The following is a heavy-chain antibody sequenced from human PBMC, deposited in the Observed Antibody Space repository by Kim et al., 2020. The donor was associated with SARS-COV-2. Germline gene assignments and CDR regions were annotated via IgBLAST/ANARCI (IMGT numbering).Heavy chain of an antibody. J-gene: IGHJ6*03. CDR3: ARGSLFLDYYYYYMDV. D-gene: IGHD3-10*02. CDR1: GFTFSSYS. V-gene: IGHV3-48*02. CDR2: ISSRSSTI. Sequence: GGSLRLSCAASGFTFSSYSMNWVRQAPGKGLEWVSYISSRSSTIYYADSVKGRFTISRDNAKNSLYLQMNSLRDEDTAVYYCARGSLFLDYYYYYMDVWGKETTVTVSS.